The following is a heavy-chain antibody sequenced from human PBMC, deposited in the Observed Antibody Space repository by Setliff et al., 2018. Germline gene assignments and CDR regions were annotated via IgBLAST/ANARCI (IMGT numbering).Heavy chain of an antibody. J-gene: IGHJ6*03. CDR2: IYSSGGS. CDR1: GDSINSRTNY. V-gene: IGHV4-61*09. Sequence: SETLSLTCTVSGDSINSRTNYWSWIRQPAGKGPEWIGHIYSSGGSIYNPSLKSRVTISVDTSKNQFSLKLSSVTAADTAMYYCARLSGFLYVDVWGKGTTVTVSS. D-gene: IGHD3-3*01. CDR3: ARLSGFLYVDV.